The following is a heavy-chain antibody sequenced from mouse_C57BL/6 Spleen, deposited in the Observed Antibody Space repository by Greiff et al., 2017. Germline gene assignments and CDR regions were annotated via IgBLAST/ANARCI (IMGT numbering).Heavy chain of an antibody. V-gene: IGHV1-78*01. CDR2: IYPRDGST. D-gene: IGHD2-5*01. CDR3: ARPDYSNYPNWYFDV. J-gene: IGHJ1*03. CDR1: GYTFTDHT. Sequence: QVQLQQSDAELVKPGASVKISCKVSGYTFTDHTIHWMKQRPEQGLEWIGYIYPRDGSTKYNEKFKGKATLTADKSSSTAYMQLNSLTSEDSAVYFCARPDYSNYPNWYFDVWGTGTTVTVSS.